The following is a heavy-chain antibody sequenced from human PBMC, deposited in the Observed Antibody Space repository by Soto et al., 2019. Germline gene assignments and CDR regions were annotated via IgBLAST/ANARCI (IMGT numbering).Heavy chain of an antibody. J-gene: IGHJ3*02. CDR3: ARGDVSDLDAFDI. Sequence: SETLSLTCTVSGGSISSGGYYWSWIRQHPGKGLEWIGYIYYSGSTYYNQSLKSRVTISVDTSKNQFSLKLSSVTAADTAVYYCARGDVSDLDAFDIWGQGTMVTVSS. CDR1: GGSISSGGYY. CDR2: IYYSGST. V-gene: IGHV4-31*03.